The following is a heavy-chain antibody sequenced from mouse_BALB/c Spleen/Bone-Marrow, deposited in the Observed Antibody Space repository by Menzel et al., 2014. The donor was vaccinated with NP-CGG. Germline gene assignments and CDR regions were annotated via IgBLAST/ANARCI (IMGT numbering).Heavy chain of an antibody. V-gene: IGHV1-87*01. CDR1: GYTFTRYW. CDR2: IYPGDGDT. CDR3: ARSDGYRTMDY. Sequence: SGAELARPGAPLKLSCRASGYTFTRYWMQWVKQRPGQGLEWIGAIYPGDGDTTYSQKLKGKATLTADKSSSTAYMQLNYLASEDSAVYFCARSDGYRTMDYWGQGTSVTVSS. D-gene: IGHD2-3*01. J-gene: IGHJ4*01.